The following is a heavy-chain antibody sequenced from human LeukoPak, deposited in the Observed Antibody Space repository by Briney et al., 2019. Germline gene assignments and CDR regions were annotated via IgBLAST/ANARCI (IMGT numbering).Heavy chain of an antibody. V-gene: IGHV3-48*03. J-gene: IGHJ4*02. CDR2: ISTSGRIK. D-gene: IGHD3-22*01. CDR3: ARDDGGYSTPYFDY. Sequence: PGGSLRLSCAASGFTFSSYEMNWVRQAPGKGLEWVSYISTSGRIKYYADSVKGRFTISRDNSKNTLYLQMNSLRAEDTAVYYCARDDGGYSTPYFDYWGQGTLVTVSS. CDR1: GFTFSSYE.